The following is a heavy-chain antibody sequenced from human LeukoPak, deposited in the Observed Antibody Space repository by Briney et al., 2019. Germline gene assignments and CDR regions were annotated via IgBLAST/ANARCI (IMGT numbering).Heavy chain of an antibody. CDR3: ARGERLRFSASEYGMDV. Sequence: ASVKVFCKASGYTFTGYYMHWVRQAPGQGLEWMGWIDPNSGGTNYAQKFQGRVTMTRDTSISTAYMELSRLRSDDTAVYYCARGERLRFSASEYGMDVWGQGTTVTVSS. D-gene: IGHD3-3*01. CDR2: IDPNSGGT. CDR1: GYTFTGYY. J-gene: IGHJ6*02. V-gene: IGHV1-2*02.